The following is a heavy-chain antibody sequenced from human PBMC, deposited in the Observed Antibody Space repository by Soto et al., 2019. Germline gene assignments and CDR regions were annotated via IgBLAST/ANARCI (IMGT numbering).Heavy chain of an antibody. CDR3: ARATPAGSADF. Sequence: SETLSLTCTVSGGSNIRDGYYWSWIRQHPGKGLEWIAYISYSGSSYSNPSLKGRVTISADTSKNQFSLRLTSVTAADTAVYFCARATPAGSADFWGQGTLVTVSS. D-gene: IGHD2-2*01. CDR2: ISYSGSS. J-gene: IGHJ4*02. V-gene: IGHV4-31*03. CDR1: GGSNIRDGYY.